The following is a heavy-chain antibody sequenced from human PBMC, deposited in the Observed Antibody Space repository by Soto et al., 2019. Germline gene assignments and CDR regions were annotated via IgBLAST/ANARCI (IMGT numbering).Heavy chain of an antibody. J-gene: IGHJ6*01. CDR3: ARGTTVKTHYYYGMDV. CDR1: GYTFTGYY. CDR2: INPNSGGT. D-gene: IGHD4-17*01. V-gene: IGHV1-2*04. Sequence: ASVKVSCKASGYTFTGYYMHWVRQSPGQGLEWMGWINPNSGGTNYAQKFQGWVTMTRDTSISTAYMELSRLRSDDTAVYYCARGTTVKTHYYYGMDVPRRRTTVLVSS.